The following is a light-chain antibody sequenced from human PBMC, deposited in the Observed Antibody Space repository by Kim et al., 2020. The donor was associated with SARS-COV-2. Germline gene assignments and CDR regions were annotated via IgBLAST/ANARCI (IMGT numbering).Light chain of an antibody. CDR3: QTWDSTTGV. Sequence: GSPGQTASRTCSGDKLGDKYVCWYQQKPGQSPVRVTYEDNRRPSGSPERFLGSNSGNTATLTISGTQAVDEADYYCQTWDSTTGVFGGGTQLTVL. V-gene: IGLV3-1*01. CDR2: EDN. CDR1: KLGDKY. J-gene: IGLJ3*02.